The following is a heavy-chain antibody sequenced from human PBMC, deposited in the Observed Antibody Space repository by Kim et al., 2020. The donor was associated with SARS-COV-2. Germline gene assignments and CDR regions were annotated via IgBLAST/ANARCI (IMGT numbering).Heavy chain of an antibody. CDR1: GFTFSSYA. CDR2: ISGSGNTT. Sequence: GGSLRLSCAASGFTFSSYAMSWVRQAPGKGLEWVSGISGSGNTTYYADSVKGRFTISRDNSKSTLYLQMSSLRAEDTAIYYCAKHLGGHCYSHFDYWGQGTLITVSS. CDR3: AKHLGGHCYSHFDY. V-gene: IGHV3-23*01. J-gene: IGHJ4*02. D-gene: IGHD2-15*01.